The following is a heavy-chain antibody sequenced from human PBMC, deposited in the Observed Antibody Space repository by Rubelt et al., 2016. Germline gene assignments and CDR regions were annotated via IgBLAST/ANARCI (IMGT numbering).Heavy chain of an antibody. Sequence: GRSLRLSCAASGFTFSSYGMHWVRQAPGKGLEWVAVIWYDGSNKYYADSVKGRFTISRDNAKNSLYLQMNSLRDEDTAVYYCARGLKYYYDSSGYWDDFQHWGQGTLVTVSS. D-gene: IGHD3-22*01. CDR3: ARGLKYYYDSSGYWDDFQH. J-gene: IGHJ1*01. V-gene: IGHV3-33*01. CDR1: GFTFSSYG. CDR2: IWYDGSNK.